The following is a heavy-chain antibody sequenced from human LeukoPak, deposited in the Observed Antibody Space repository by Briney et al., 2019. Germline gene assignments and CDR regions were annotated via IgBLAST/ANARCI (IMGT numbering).Heavy chain of an antibody. Sequence: PSETLSLTCTVSGGSVSSGSYYWSRIRQPPGKGLEWIGYIYYSGSTNYNPSLKSRVTISVDTSKNQFSLKLSSVTAADTAVYYCARAGAGPGFLYYYYGMDVWGQGTTVTVSS. CDR3: ARAGAGPGFLYYYYGMDV. J-gene: IGHJ6*02. D-gene: IGHD3-10*01. V-gene: IGHV4-61*01. CDR2: IYYSGST. CDR1: GGSVSSGSYY.